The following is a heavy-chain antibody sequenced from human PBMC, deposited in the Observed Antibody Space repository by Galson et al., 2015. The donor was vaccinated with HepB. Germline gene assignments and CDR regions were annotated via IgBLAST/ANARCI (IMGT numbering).Heavy chain of an antibody. CDR1: GYTFTSYY. CDR3: ARAQALSVDYYDSSGYGYDAFDI. D-gene: IGHD3-22*01. CDR2: INPSGGST. V-gene: IGHV1-46*03. Sequence: SVKVSCKASGYTFTSYYMHWVRQAPGQGLEWMGIINPSGGSTSYAQKFQGRVTMTRDTSTSTVYMELSSLRSEDTAVYYCARAQALSVDYYDSSGYGYDAFDIWGQGTMVTVSS. J-gene: IGHJ3*02.